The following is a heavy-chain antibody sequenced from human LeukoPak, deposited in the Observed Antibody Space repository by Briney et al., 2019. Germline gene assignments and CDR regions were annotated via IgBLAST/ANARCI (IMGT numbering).Heavy chain of an antibody. D-gene: IGHD3-10*01. V-gene: IGHV3-9*01. CDR2: IGWNSART. Sequence: GESLRLSCAASELIFNNAWMNWVRQAPGKGLEWVSGIGWNSARTGYADSVRGRFTISRDNAKNSLYLQMNSLRAEDTALYYCGKDISAGGMDVWGQGTTVTVSS. CDR1: ELIFNNAW. J-gene: IGHJ6*02. CDR3: GKDISAGGMDV.